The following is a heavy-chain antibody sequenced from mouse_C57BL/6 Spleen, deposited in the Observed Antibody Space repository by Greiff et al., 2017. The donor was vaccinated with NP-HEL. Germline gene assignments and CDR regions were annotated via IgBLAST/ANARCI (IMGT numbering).Heavy chain of an antibody. CDR2: ISSGSSTI. V-gene: IGHV5-17*01. D-gene: IGHD1-1*01. J-gene: IGHJ2*01. CDR3: ARGFITTVVAPFDY. CDR1: GFTFSDYG. Sequence: EVMLVESGGGLVKPGGSLKLSCAASGFTFSDYGMHWVRQAPEKGLEWVAYISSGSSTIYYADTVKGRFTISRDNAKNTLFLQMTSLRSEDTAMYYCARGFITTVVAPFDYWGQGTTLTVSS.